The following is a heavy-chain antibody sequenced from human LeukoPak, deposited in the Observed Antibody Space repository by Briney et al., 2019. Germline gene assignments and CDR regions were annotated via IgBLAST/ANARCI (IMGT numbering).Heavy chain of an antibody. CDR3: AREGYGGNNAFDI. V-gene: IGHV3-48*03. J-gene: IGHJ3*02. CDR1: GTTFRNYE. Sequence: PGGSLRLSCAASGTTFRNYEMNWIRQAPGKGLEWVSYSSNSGTTMYYADSVQGRFTISRDNAKNSLYLQMNSLRPEDTAVYYCAREGYGGNNAFDIWGQGTVVTVSS. D-gene: IGHD4-23*01. CDR2: SSNSGTTM.